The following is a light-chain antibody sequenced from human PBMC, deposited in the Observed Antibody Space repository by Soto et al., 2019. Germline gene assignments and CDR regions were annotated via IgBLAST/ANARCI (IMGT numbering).Light chain of an antibody. J-gene: IGLJ1*01. CDR1: KLGTKF. CDR2: QDK. V-gene: IGLV3-1*01. CDR3: QAWDSSTGV. Sequence: SYELTQPPSVSVSPGQTASITCSGDKLGTKFAFWYQQKPRQSPVLVIYQDKKRPSGIPERFSGSNSGNTATLTIRGTQALDEADYFCQAWDSSTGVFGSGTKVTVL.